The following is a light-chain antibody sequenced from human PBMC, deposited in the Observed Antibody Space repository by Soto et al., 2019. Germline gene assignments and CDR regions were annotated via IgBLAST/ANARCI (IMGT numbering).Light chain of an antibody. CDR1: QDIRSY. CDR2: ATS. J-gene: IGKJ1*01. CDR3: QQGYTSRWT. Sequence: DIQMTQSPSSLSASVGDRVTITCRAGQDIRSYLNWYQQKPGKAPQLLIYATSFLQIGVPSRFNASGSGTDFSLVITDLQLEDSATYYCQQGYTSRWTSGQGTKVDIK. V-gene: IGKV1-39*01.